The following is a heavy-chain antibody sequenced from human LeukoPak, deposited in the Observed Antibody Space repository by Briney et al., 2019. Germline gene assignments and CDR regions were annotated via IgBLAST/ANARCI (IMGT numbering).Heavy chain of an antibody. J-gene: IGHJ6*02. CDR2: INHSGST. Sequence: SETLSLTCAVYGGSLSGYYWSWIRQPPGKGLEWIGEINHSGSTNYNPSLKSRVTISVDTSKNQFSLKLSSVTAADTAVYYCARGSLLLRYYYYGMDVWGQGTTVTVSS. CDR3: ARGSLLLRYYYYGMDV. CDR1: GGSLSGYY. D-gene: IGHD2-15*01. V-gene: IGHV4-34*01.